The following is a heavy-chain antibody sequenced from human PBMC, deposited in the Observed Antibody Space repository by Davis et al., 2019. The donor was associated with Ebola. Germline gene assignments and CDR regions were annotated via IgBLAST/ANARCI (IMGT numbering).Heavy chain of an antibody. J-gene: IGHJ6*02. Sequence: GESLKISCAASGFTFSSYSMNWVRQAPGKGLEWVSYISSSSSTIYYADSVKGRFTISRDDSKSIAYLQMNSLKTEDTAVYYCTRYGDYVRYYYYGMDVWGQGTTVTVSS. CDR2: ISSSSSTI. CDR1: GFTFSSYS. V-gene: IGHV3-48*01. CDR3: TRYGDYVRYYYYGMDV. D-gene: IGHD4-17*01.